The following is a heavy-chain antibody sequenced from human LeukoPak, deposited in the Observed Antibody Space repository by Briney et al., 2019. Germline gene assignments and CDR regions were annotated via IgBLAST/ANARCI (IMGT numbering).Heavy chain of an antibody. D-gene: IGHD1-26*01. CDR3: AKGVNSGSYYYFDY. CDR1: GFTFSSYA. J-gene: IGHJ4*02. V-gene: IGHV3-23*01. CDR2: IRSSGVDT. Sequence: GESLRLSCAASGFTFSSYAMNWVRQAPGKGLEWVSSIRSSGVDTYYAGSVEGRFTISRDNSKNTLYLQMNSLRVEDTAIYYCAKGVNSGSYYYFDYWGQGTLATVSS.